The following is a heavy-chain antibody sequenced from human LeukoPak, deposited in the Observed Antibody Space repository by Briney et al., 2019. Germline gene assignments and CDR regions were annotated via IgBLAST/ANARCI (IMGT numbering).Heavy chain of an antibody. D-gene: IGHD6-13*01. J-gene: IGHJ5*02. CDR2: MRSRANNYAT. V-gene: IGHV3-73*01. CDR3: TSQAGYSSSWET. CDR1: GFAFSGSA. Sequence: GGSLRLSCAASGFAFSGSAMHWVCQAPGKGLEWIGRMRSRANNYATGYAASVYGRFTISRDDSKNTRYLEMNNLKIEDTAVYYCTSQAGYSSSWETWGQGTLVTVSS.